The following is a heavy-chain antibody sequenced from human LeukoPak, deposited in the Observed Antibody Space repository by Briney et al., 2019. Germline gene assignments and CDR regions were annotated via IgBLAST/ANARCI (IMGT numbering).Heavy chain of an antibody. CDR2: ISGRSGYI. D-gene: IGHD6-19*01. V-gene: IGHV3-21*04. J-gene: IGHJ4*02. CDR3: ARERDRGTQVADHFDH. Sequence: GRSLRLSCAPSGFILSDYSMAWVRQAAGRGLEWVAVISGRSGYIAYADSVKGRFTISRDNSENTLYLQMNSLRAEDTAVYYCARERDRGTQVADHFDHWGQGTLLTVSS. CDR1: GFILSDYS.